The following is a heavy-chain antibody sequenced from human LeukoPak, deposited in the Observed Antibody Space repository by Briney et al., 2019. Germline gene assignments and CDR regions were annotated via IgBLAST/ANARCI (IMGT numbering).Heavy chain of an antibody. V-gene: IGHV3-23*01. CDR2: ISGSGGST. CDR1: GFTFSSYA. J-gene: IGHJ4*02. CDR3: AKDQRVYTSGWPTYFDY. D-gene: IGHD6-19*01. Sequence: GGSLRLSCAASGFTFSSYAMSWVRQAPGKGLGWVSAISGSGGSTYYADSVKGRFTISGDNSKNTLFLQMNSLRAEDTAVYYCAKDQRVYTSGWPTYFDYWGLGTLVTVSS.